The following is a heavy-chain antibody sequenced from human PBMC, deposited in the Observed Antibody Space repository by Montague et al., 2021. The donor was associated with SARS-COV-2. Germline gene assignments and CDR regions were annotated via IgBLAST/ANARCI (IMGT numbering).Heavy chain of an antibody. D-gene: IGHD6-13*01. CDR3: ATLSRRTAAGTRDYFGLDV. CDR1: GGSISSGNYY. V-gene: IGHV4-61*02. CDR2: IYTSGST. J-gene: IGHJ6*02. Sequence: TQSLTCTVSGGSISSGNYYWSWIRQPAGKGLEWIGRIYTSGSTNYNPSLKSRVSISVDKSNNQFSLRLSSLIAADTAVYYCATLSRRTAAGTRDYFGLDVWGQGTTVVVSS.